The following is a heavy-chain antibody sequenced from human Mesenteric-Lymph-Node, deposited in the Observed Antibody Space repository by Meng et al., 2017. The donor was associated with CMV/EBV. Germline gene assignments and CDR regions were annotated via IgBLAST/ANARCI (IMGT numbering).Heavy chain of an antibody. CDR2: IWYDGSNK. V-gene: IGHV3-33*06. CDR3: AKEGITGTTLDY. J-gene: IGHJ4*02. D-gene: IGHD1-20*01. CDR1: AFTFSSYG. Sequence: CAASAFTFSSYGMHWVRQAPGKGLEWVAVIWYDGSNKYYADSVKGRFTISRDNSKNTLYLQMNSLRAEDTAVYYCAKEGITGTTLDYWGQGTLVTVSS.